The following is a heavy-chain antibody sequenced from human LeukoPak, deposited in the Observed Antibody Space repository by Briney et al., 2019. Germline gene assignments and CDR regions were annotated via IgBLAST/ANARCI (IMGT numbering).Heavy chain of an antibody. Sequence: AGGSLRLSCAASGFTFSSYAMSWVRQAPGKGLEWVSAISGSGGSTYYADSVKGRFTISRDNSKNTLYLQMNSLRAEDTAVYYCAREGSSGWFPDYWGQGTLVTVSS. V-gene: IGHV3-23*01. D-gene: IGHD6-19*01. CDR1: GFTFSSYA. CDR3: AREGSSGWFPDY. J-gene: IGHJ4*02. CDR2: ISGSGGST.